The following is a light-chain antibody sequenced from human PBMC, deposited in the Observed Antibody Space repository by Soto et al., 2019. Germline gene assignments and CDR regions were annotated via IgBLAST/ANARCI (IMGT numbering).Light chain of an antibody. CDR3: SSYSISTAYL. CDR1: SSHVGGYDY. Sequence: QSALTQPASVSGSPGQSITISCTGTSSHVGGYDYVSWYQLHPGKAPKLMVFEVSNRPSGVSYRFSGSKSGNTASLTISGLQAEDEAYYFCSSYSISTAYLFGTGTKVTVL. CDR2: EVS. J-gene: IGLJ1*01. V-gene: IGLV2-14*01.